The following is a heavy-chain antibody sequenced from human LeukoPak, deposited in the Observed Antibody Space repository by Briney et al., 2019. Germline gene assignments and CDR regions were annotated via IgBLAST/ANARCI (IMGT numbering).Heavy chain of an antibody. Sequence: ASVKVSCKASGGTFISYGISWVRQAPGQGLEWMGWISAYNGNTNYAQKLQGRVTMTTDTSTSTAYMELRSLRSDDTAVYYCARELFYDSSGYYPYYYYGMDVWGQGTTVTVSS. J-gene: IGHJ6*02. CDR1: GGTFISYG. D-gene: IGHD3-22*01. CDR2: ISAYNGNT. V-gene: IGHV1-18*01. CDR3: ARELFYDSSGYYPYYYYGMDV.